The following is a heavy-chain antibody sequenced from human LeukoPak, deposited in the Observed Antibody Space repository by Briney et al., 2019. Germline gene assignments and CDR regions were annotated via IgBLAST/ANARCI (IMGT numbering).Heavy chain of an antibody. CDR3: AKDRDIVVVPAVID. CDR1: GFTFSSYG. J-gene: IGHJ4*02. D-gene: IGHD2-2*02. Sequence: GGSLRLSCAASGFTFSSYGMHWVRQAPGKGLEWVAFIRYDGSNKYYADSVKGRFTISRDNSKNTLYLQMNSLRAEDTAVYYCAKDRDIVVVPAVIDWGQGTLVTVSS. CDR2: IRYDGSNK. V-gene: IGHV3-30*02.